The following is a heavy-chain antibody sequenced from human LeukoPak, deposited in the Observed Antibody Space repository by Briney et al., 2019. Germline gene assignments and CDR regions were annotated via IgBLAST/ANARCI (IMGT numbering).Heavy chain of an antibody. D-gene: IGHD3-10*01. CDR1: GYTFTGYY. CDR3: AKDPAGTYYNAYYFDY. V-gene: IGHV1-2*02. CDR2: INPNSGGT. Sequence: ASVKVSCKASGYTFTGYYMHWVRQAPGQGLEWMGWINPNSGGTNYAQKFQGRVTMTRDTSISTAYMELSRLRSDDTAVYYCAKDPAGTYYNAYYFDYWGQGTLVTVSS. J-gene: IGHJ4*02.